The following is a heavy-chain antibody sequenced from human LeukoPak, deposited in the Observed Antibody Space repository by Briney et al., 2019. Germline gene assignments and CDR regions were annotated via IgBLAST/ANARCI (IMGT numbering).Heavy chain of an antibody. Sequence: SETLSLTCTVAGRSISSYYWSWVRQPPGKGLEWIGYIYYSGSTNYNPSLRSRVSISVESSKTQFSLKLSSVTAAYTAVYYCARGRWYYAILTGYYKPPEYWYFDLWGRGTLVTVSP. CDR1: GRSISSYY. D-gene: IGHD3-9*01. CDR3: ARGRWYYAILTGYYKPPEYWYFDL. CDR2: IYYSGST. J-gene: IGHJ2*01. V-gene: IGHV4-59*01.